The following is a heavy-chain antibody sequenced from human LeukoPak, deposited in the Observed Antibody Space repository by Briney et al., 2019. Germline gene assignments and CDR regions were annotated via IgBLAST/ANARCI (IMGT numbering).Heavy chain of an antibody. CDR3: ARESGTYGYDY. D-gene: IGHD1-26*01. J-gene: IGHJ4*02. Sequence: ASVTVSCKASGYTFSAYYVHWVRQAPGQGREWMGWIKPNSGDTNYAQKFQGRVAMTWDTSISTAYMELSRLRSDDTAVYYCARESGTYGYDYWGQGTLVTVSS. V-gene: IGHV1-2*02. CDR1: GYTFSAYY. CDR2: IKPNSGDT.